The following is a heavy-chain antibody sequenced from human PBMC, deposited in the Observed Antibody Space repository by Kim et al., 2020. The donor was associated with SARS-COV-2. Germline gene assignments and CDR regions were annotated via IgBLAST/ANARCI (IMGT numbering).Heavy chain of an antibody. Sequence: ADSVKGRFTISRDNAKNSLYLQMNSLRAEDTAVYYCASLDIVATSSFDYWGQGTLVTVSS. J-gene: IGHJ4*02. V-gene: IGHV3-11*01. CDR3: ASLDIVATSSFDY. D-gene: IGHD5-12*01.